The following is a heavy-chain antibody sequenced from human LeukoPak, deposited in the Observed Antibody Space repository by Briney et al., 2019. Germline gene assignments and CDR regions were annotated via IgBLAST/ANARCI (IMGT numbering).Heavy chain of an antibody. J-gene: IGHJ6*03. V-gene: IGHV3-66*02. CDR2: IYSGGST. Sequence: GGSLRLSCAASGFTVSSNYMSWVRQAPGKGLEWVSVIYSGGSTYYADSVKGRFTISRDNSKNMLYLQMNSLRAEDTAVYYCASSFLPRPVRPTPYYYYMDVWGKGTTVTVSS. CDR3: ASSFLPRPVRPTPYYYYMDV. D-gene: IGHD2/OR15-2a*01. CDR1: GFTVSSNY.